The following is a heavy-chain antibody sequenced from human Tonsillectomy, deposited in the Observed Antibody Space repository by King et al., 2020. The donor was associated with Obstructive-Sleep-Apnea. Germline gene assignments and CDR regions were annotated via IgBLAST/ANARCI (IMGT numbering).Heavy chain of an antibody. D-gene: IGHD6-13*01. CDR3: ARDLYSGSWYGDYGMDV. CDR1: GFTFSSYA. Sequence: VQLVESGGGLVQPGGSLRLSCAASGFTFSSYAMHWVRQAPGKGLEYVSAISSNGGSTYYANSVKGRFTISRDNSKNTLYLQMGSLRAEDMAVYYCARDLYSGSWYGDYGMDVWGQGTTVTVSS. CDR2: ISSNGGST. J-gene: IGHJ6*02. V-gene: IGHV3-64*01.